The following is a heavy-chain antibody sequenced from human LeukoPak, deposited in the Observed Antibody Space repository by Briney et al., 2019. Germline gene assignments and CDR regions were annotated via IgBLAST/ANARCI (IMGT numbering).Heavy chain of an antibody. D-gene: IGHD5-18*01. V-gene: IGHV3-21*01. CDR3: ARDWDLTDTAMVGYNWFDP. CDR1: GCTFSSYS. Sequence: GGSLRLSCAASGCTFSSYSMNWVRQAPGKGLEWVSSISSSSSYIYYADSVKGRFTISRDNAKNSLYLQMNSLRAEDTAVYYCARDWDLTDTAMVGYNWFDPWGQGTLVTVSS. CDR2: ISSSSSYI. J-gene: IGHJ5*02.